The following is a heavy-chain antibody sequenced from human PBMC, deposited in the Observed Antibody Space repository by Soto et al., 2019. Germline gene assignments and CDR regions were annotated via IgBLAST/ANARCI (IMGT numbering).Heavy chain of an antibody. Sequence: SLRLSCAASGFSFRDYDMHWVRQRKGKGLEWVSALGAARDPYYVGSVKGRFSVSRGNAQNSLFLQMNNLRVDDTAVYFCARAYLGRLPRRADYYYAMDVWGRGTTVTVSS. CDR2: LGAARDP. J-gene: IGHJ6*02. V-gene: IGHV3-13*05. D-gene: IGHD1-26*01. CDR1: GFSFRDYD. CDR3: ARAYLGRLPRRADYYYAMDV.